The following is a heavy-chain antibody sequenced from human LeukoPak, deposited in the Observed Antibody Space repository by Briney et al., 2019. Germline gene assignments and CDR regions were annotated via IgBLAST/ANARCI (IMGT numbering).Heavy chain of an antibody. CDR3: ARAPSRGGSYAFDY. CDR1: GGSFSGYY. V-gene: IGHV4-34*01. J-gene: IGHJ4*02. Sequence: SETLSLTCAVYGGSFSGYYWSWIRQPPGKGLEWIGEINHSGSTNYNPSLKSRVTISVDTSKNQFSLKLSSVTAADTAVYYCARAPSRGGSYAFDYWGQEPLVTVSS. CDR2: INHSGST. D-gene: IGHD1-26*01.